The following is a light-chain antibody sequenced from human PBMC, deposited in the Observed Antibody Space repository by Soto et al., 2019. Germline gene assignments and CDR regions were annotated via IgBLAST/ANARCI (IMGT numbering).Light chain of an antibody. Sequence: DMQMTQSPPSLSTSVGDRVTITCRASESIRGYLNWYQHEPGKAPKLLIYVTSSLQSGVPSRFSGSASGTDFTLTISSLQPEDSATYYCQQSYSSPWTFGQGTKVEIK. V-gene: IGKV1-39*01. J-gene: IGKJ1*01. CDR1: ESIRGY. CDR3: QQSYSSPWT. CDR2: VTS.